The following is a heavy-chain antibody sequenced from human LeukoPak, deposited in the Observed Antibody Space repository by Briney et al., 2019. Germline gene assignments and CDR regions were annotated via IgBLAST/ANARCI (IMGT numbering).Heavy chain of an antibody. Sequence: PGGSLRLSCAASGFTFSSYWMHWVRQAPGKGLVWVSRISSDGSTSNYADSVEGRSTISRDNARNTLYLQMNSLRAEDTAVFYCARVSGAMTWHAFDVWGQGTMVTVSS. CDR1: GFTFSSYW. V-gene: IGHV3-74*01. CDR2: ISSDGSTS. D-gene: IGHD3-10*01. J-gene: IGHJ3*01. CDR3: ARVSGAMTWHAFDV.